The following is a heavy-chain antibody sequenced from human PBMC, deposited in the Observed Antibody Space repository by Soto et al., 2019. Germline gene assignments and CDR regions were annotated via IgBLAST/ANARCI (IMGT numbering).Heavy chain of an antibody. V-gene: IGHV4-39*01. D-gene: IGHD3-10*01. J-gene: IGHJ5*02. CDR3: ARGSMGVLLWFGEANNWFEP. Sequence: PSETLSLTCTVSGGSIRERGLYWGWIRQSPGKGLEWIGSIFVSGRTHYNPSLKSRVTMSIDASRNQFSLNLVSVTAADTAVYYCARGSMGVLLWFGEANNWFEPWGQGTRVTVSS. CDR1: GGSIRERGLY. CDR2: IFVSGRT.